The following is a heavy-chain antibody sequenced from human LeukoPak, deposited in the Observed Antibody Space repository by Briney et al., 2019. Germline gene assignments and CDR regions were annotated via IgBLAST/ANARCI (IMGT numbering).Heavy chain of an antibody. CDR3: ASDGGSSWYPQFDY. Sequence: MAGGSLRLSCAASGFSFSDHYMSWMRQAPGKGLEWVSYISNSGSAVYYAESVKGRFTISRDNARNSLHLQMNSLRGEDTAVYYCASDGGSSWYPQFDYWGQGTLVTVSS. V-gene: IGHV3-11*01. J-gene: IGHJ4*02. CDR1: GFSFSDHY. CDR2: ISNSGSAV. D-gene: IGHD6-13*01.